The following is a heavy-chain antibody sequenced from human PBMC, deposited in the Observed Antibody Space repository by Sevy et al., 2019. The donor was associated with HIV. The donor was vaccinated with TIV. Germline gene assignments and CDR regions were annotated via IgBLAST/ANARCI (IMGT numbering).Heavy chain of an antibody. CDR2: ITLSGSTM. CDR3: ARDCSSASCLWGMDV. CDR1: GFTFSSYE. J-gene: IGHJ6*02. Sequence: GGSLRLSCAASGFTFSSYEMNWVRQAPGKGLEWISYITLSGSTMYYADSVKGRFTISRDNAKNSLYLQMNSLRGEDTAVYYCARDCSSASCLWGMDVWGQGTTVTVSS. V-gene: IGHV3-48*03. D-gene: IGHD2-2*01.